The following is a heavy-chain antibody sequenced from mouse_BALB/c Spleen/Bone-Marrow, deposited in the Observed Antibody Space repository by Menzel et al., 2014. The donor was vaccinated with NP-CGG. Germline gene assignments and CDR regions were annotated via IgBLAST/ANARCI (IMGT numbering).Heavy chain of an antibody. Sequence: EVQVVESGGGLVNLGGSLKLSCAASGFTFSNYYMSWVRQSPEKGLELVAAINSNGGSTYYPDTVKGRFTISRDNAKNTLYLHISSLKSEDTALYYCAGSAWFAYWGQGTLVTVFA. V-gene: IGHV5-6-2*01. CDR1: GFTFSNYY. CDR2: INSNGGST. CDR3: AGSAWFAY. J-gene: IGHJ3*01.